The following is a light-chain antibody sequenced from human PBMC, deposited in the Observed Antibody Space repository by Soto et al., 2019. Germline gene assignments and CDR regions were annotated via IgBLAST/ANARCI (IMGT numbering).Light chain of an antibody. CDR2: GAS. J-gene: IGKJ1*01. V-gene: IGKV3-20*01. CDR3: QQYGSSPTT. CDR1: ETVAGSY. Sequence: EFVLTQSPGTLSLSPGERATLSCSASETVAGSYLAWYQQKPGQAPRLLIYGASSRATGIPDRFSGSGSGTDFTLTISRLEPEDFAVYYCQQYGSSPTTFGQGTKVDIK.